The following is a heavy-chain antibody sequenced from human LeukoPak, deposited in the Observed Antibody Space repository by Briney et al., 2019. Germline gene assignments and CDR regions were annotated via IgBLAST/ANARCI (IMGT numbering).Heavy chain of an antibody. CDR2: ISSSSYI. D-gene: IGHD2-2*01. CDR3: AKVGGCSSTSCYPPDYYYYMDV. Sequence: GGSLRLSCAASGFTFSSYSMNWVRQAPGKGLEWVSSISSSSYIYYADSVKGRFTISRDNAKNSLYLQMNSLRAEDTAVYYCAKVGGCSSTSCYPPDYYYYMDVWGKGTTVTVSS. V-gene: IGHV3-21*01. CDR1: GFTFSSYS. J-gene: IGHJ6*03.